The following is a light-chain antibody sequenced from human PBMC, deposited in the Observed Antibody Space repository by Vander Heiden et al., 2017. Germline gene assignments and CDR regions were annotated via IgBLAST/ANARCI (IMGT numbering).Light chain of an antibody. CDR1: SSDVGPYNL. V-gene: IGLV2-23*02. CDR3: CSYAGSSTLMV. J-gene: IGLJ2*01. Sequence: QSALTQPASVSGSPGQSITISCTGTSSDVGPYNLVSWYRQNPVKAPKLMIYEVSKRPSGVANRFSGSKSGNTASLTISGLQAEDEADYYCCSYAGSSTLMVFGGGTKLTVL. CDR2: EVS.